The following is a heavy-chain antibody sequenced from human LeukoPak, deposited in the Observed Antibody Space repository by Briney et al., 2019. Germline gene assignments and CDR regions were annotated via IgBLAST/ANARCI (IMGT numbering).Heavy chain of an antibody. D-gene: IGHD2-2*01. Sequence: GGSLRLSCAASGFTFSSYWTSRVRQAPGKGLEWVANIKQDGSEKYYVDSVKGRFTISRDNAKNSLYLQMNSLRAEDTAVYYCARHPSGRGYCSSTSCYGGRLWVRYFQHWGQGTLVTVSS. J-gene: IGHJ1*01. V-gene: IGHV3-7*03. CDR1: GFTFSSYW. CDR2: IKQDGSEK. CDR3: ARHPSGRGYCSSTSCYGGRLWVRYFQH.